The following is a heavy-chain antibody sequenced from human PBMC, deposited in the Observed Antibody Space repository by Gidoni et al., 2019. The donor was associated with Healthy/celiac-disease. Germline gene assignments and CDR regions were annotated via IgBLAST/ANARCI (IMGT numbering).Heavy chain of an antibody. V-gene: IGHV4-39*01. CDR1: GGSISSSSYY. D-gene: IGHD2-21*02. Sequence: QLQLQESGPGLVKPSETLSLTCTVSGGSISSSSYYWGWIRQHPGKGLEWVGSIYYSGSTYYNPSLKSRVTISVDTSKNQFSLKLRSVTAADTAVYYCTRRVAMVTALDALDIWGQGTMVTVSS. J-gene: IGHJ3*02. CDR2: IYYSGST. CDR3: TRRVAMVTALDALDI.